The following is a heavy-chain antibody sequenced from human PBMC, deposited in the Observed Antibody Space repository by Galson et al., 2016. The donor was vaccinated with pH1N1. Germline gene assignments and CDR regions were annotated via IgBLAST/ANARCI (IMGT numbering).Heavy chain of an antibody. J-gene: IGHJ4*02. CDR1: GFAFSSYW. CDR2: IKQDGSEK. Sequence: SLRLSCAASGFAFSSYWMSWVRQAPGKGLEWVANIKQDGSEKHYVDSVKGRFTHSRDNAKNSLYRLMNSLRFEDTAVYFCARNWEGGFDYWGQGTLVTVSS. V-gene: IGHV3-7*01. D-gene: IGHD7-27*01. CDR3: ARNWEGGFDY.